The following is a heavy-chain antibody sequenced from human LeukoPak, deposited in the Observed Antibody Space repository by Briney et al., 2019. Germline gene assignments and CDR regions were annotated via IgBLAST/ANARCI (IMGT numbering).Heavy chain of an antibody. Sequence: GGSLRLSCAASMFTFSDYWMIWVRQAPGKGLEWVSVIYSGGSTYYADSVKGRFTISRDNSKNTLYLQMNSLRAEDTAVYYCARDGYSYGFDYWGQGTLVTVSS. CDR3: ARDGYSYGFDY. CDR1: MFTFSDYW. D-gene: IGHD5-18*01. CDR2: IYSGGST. J-gene: IGHJ4*02. V-gene: IGHV3-53*01.